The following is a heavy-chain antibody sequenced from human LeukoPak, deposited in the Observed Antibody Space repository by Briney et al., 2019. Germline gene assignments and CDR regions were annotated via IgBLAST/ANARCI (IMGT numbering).Heavy chain of an antibody. Sequence: GASVKVSCKASGGTFSSYAISWVRQAPGQGLVWMGRIIPIFGIANYAQKFQGRVTITADKSTSTAYMELSSLRSEDTAVYYCARATGAFDIWGQGTMVTVSS. V-gene: IGHV1-69*04. CDR1: GGTFSSYA. CDR2: IIPIFGIA. D-gene: IGHD5-24*01. CDR3: ARATGAFDI. J-gene: IGHJ3*02.